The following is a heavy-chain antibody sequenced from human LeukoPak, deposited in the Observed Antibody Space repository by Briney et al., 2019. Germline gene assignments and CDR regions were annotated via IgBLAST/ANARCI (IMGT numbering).Heavy chain of an antibody. V-gene: IGHV4-34*01. D-gene: IGHD2-2*01. CDR1: GGSFSGYY. CDR3: ASTQKYCSSTSCHYS. J-gene: IGHJ4*02. CDR2: INHSGST. Sequence: SETLSLTCAVYGGSFSGYYWSWIRQPPRKGLEWIGEINHSGSTNYNPSLKSRVTISVDTSKNQFSLKLSSVTAADTAVYYCASTQKYCSSTSCHYSWGQGTLVTVSS.